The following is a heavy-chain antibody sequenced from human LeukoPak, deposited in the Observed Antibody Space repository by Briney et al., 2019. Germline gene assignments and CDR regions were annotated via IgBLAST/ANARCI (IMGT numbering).Heavy chain of an antibody. CDR2: INPSGSST. D-gene: IGHD2-2*01. CDR1: GYTFTSYY. Sequence: GASVKVSCKASGYTFTSYYMHWVRQAPGQGLEWMGIINPSGSSTSYAQKFQGRVTMTRDTSTSTVYMELSSLRSEDTAVYYCFIVVVPAATFDYWGQGTLVTVSS. CDR3: FIVVVPAATFDY. J-gene: IGHJ4*02. V-gene: IGHV1-46*01.